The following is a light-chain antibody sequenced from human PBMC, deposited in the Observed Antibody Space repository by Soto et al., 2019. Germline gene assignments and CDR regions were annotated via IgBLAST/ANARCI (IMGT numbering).Light chain of an antibody. Sequence: QSVLTQSPSASASLGASVKLTCTLSSGHSVYAIAWHQQQPEKGPRYLMKLNSDGSHSKGDGIPDRFSGSSSGAERYLTISSLQSEDEADYYWQTWVTGTYVVLGGGTKVTVL. CDR3: QTWVTGTYVV. CDR2: LNSDGSH. CDR1: SGHSVYA. J-gene: IGLJ2*01. V-gene: IGLV4-69*01.